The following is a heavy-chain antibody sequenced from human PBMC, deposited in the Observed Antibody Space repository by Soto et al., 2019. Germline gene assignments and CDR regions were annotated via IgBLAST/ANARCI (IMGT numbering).Heavy chain of an antibody. Sequence: QLQLQESGPGLVKPSETLSLTCTVSGGSISSTTYSWGWIRQPPGKGLEWIGTIYYSGSTYYNPSLKSRVTIYVDTSKNQFSLKVNSVTAADTAIYYCARHGYYPYPYFDYWGQGTLVTVAS. CDR1: GGSISSTTYS. CDR3: ARHGYYPYPYFDY. D-gene: IGHD5-18*01. V-gene: IGHV4-39*01. CDR2: IYYSGST. J-gene: IGHJ4*02.